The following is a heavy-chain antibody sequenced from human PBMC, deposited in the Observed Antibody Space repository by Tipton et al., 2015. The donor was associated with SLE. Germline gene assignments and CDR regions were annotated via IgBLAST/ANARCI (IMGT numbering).Heavy chain of an antibody. CDR3: ARYKVGPDWFDP. V-gene: IGHV4-39*06. CDR2: MYFSGSN. D-gene: IGHD1-26*01. CDR1: GDSISSTVYY. J-gene: IGHJ5*02. Sequence: TLSLTCSVSGDSISSTVYYWGWIRQSTGKGLEWIGSMYFSGSNYYNPSFKSRVTISVDTSKNQLAMTMRSVTAADTAVYYGARYKVGPDWFDPWGPGTLVTVST.